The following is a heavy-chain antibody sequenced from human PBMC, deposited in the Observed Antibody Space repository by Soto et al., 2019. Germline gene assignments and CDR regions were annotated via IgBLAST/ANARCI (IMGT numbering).Heavy chain of an antibody. CDR3: AHRAEVGFGELLSRPFDY. CDR1: GFSLSTSGAG. Sequence: QITLKESGPTLVKPTQTLTLTCSFSGFSLSTSGAGVGWIRQPPGKALEWLALIYWDDDKRYNPSLESRLTITTDPSKNQVVLTMTNTAPVDTATYSRAHRAEVGFGELLSRPFDYWGQGTLVTVSS. D-gene: IGHD3-10*01. J-gene: IGHJ4*02. V-gene: IGHV2-5*02. CDR2: IYWDDDK.